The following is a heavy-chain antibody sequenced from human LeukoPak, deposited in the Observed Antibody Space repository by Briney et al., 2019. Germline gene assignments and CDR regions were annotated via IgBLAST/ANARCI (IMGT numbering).Heavy chain of an antibody. CDR2: IIPIFGTA. CDR1: GGTFSSYA. CDR3: ARGDYYDSSGYLRRAFGYAFDI. V-gene: IGHV1-69*13. Sequence: SVKVSCKASGGTFSSYAISWVRQAPGQGLEWMGGIIPIFGTANYAQKFQGRVTITADESTSTAYMELSSLRSEDTAVYYCARGDYYDSSGYLRRAFGYAFDIWGQGTMVTVSS. D-gene: IGHD3-22*01. J-gene: IGHJ3*02.